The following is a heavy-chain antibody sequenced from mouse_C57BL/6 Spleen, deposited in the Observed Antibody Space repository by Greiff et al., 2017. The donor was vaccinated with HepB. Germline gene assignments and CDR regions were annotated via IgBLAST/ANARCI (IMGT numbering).Heavy chain of an antibody. CDR1: GYSITSGYY. V-gene: IGHV3-6*01. D-gene: IGHD2-4*01. J-gene: IGHJ3*01. CDR3: ARDRDYDWFAY. CDR2: ISYDGSN. Sequence: VQLQQSGPGLVKPSQSLSLTCSVTGYSITSGYYWNWIRQFPGNKLEWMGYISYDGSNNYNPSLKNRIYITRDTSKNQFFLKLNSVTTEDTATYYCARDRDYDWFAYWGQGTLVTVSA.